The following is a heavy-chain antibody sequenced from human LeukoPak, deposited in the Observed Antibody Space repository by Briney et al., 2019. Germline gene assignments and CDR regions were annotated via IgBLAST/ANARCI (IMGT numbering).Heavy chain of an antibody. CDR2: ISYDGSNK. V-gene: IGHV3-30-3*01. Sequence: GRSLRLSCAASGFTFSSYAMHWVRQAPGKGLEWVAVISYDGSNKYYADSVKGQFTISRDNSKNTLYLQMNSLRAEGTAVYYCARDGNKLLWFGELFPFDYWGQGTLVTVSS. CDR3: ARDGNKLLWFGELFPFDY. J-gene: IGHJ4*02. CDR1: GFTFSSYA. D-gene: IGHD3-10*01.